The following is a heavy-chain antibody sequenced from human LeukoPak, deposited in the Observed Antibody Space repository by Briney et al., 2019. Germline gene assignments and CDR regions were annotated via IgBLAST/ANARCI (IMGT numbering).Heavy chain of an antibody. V-gene: IGHV4-30-2*01. J-gene: IGHJ4*02. CDR2: IYHSGST. Sequence: SETLSLTCGVSVHPISRGGYPWRWIRQPPGRGLVWIGYIYHSGSTYYNRSLKSRVTISVDRSKNQFSLKLSSVTAADTAVYYCARVYCSSTSCYYFDYWGQGTLVTVSS. CDR1: VHPISRGGYP. D-gene: IGHD2-2*01. CDR3: ARVYCSSTSCYYFDY.